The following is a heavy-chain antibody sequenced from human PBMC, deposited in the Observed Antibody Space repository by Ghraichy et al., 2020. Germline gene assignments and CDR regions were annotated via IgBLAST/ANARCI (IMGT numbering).Heavy chain of an antibody. CDR2: IKHDASEK. Sequence: LSLTCEASGFNFINYYMTWVRQAPGKGLEWVANIKHDASEKYYVDSVKGRFTISRDNDNNSVFLQMNSLRGEETAVYYCGRDGHLWESYVDNWGQGTRVIVSS. CDR1: GFNFINYY. CDR3: GRDGHLWESYVDN. J-gene: IGHJ4*02. V-gene: IGHV3-7*01. D-gene: IGHD3-16*01.